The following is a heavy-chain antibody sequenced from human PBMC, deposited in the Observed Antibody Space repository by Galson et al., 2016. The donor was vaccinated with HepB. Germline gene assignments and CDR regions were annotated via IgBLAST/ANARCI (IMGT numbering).Heavy chain of an antibody. J-gene: IGHJ6*02. CDR3: AKSTGRAVTTLDYYYGMDV. D-gene: IGHD4-17*01. CDR2: ISGSSSSI. CDR1: GFTFSSYA. Sequence: SLRLSCAASGFTFSSYALNWVRQAPGKGLEWGEVISGSSSSINYADSGKGRFTVSRDNSKNTVFLQMNSLRAEDTAVYYCAKSTGRAVTTLDYYYGMDVWGQGTTVTVSS. V-gene: IGHV3-23*01.